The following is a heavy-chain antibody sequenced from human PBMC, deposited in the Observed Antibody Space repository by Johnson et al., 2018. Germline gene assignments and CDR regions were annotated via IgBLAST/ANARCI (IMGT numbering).Heavy chain of an antibody. CDR3: AKDDGNRGSNYGCALDL. CDR1: GFNFDNYA. D-gene: IGHD1-26*01. CDR2: ITAGGFGT. J-gene: IGHJ3*01. V-gene: IGHV3-23*04. Sequence: QLVESGGGLVQPGGSLRLSCAASGFNFDNYAMSWVRQAPGKGLEWVSLITAGGFGTYYVASVKGRFTIPRDNSKTTVFLQMNSLRSEDTAIYYCAKDDGNRGSNYGCALDLWGQGTMVTVSP.